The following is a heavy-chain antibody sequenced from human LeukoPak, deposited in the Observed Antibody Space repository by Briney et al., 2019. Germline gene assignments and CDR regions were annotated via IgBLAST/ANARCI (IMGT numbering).Heavy chain of an antibody. CDR1: GFTFSSYW. D-gene: IGHD2-2*01. J-gene: IGHJ4*02. V-gene: IGHV3-7*01. CDR2: IKQDGSEK. Sequence: PGGSLRLSCAASGFTFSSYWMSWVRQAPGKGLEWVANIKQDGSEKYYADSVKGRFTISRDNAKNSLYLQMNSLRAEDTAVYYCARWRGGFCSSTSCPGGLDYWGQGTLVTVSS. CDR3: ARWRGGFCSSTSCPGGLDY.